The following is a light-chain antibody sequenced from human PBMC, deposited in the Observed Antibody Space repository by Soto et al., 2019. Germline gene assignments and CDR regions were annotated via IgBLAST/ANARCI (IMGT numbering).Light chain of an antibody. CDR2: DIF. Sequence: EIGMSQSPGTVSLSPGERATLSCRASQSVSSNLAWYQQKPGQAPRLVIYDIFTRATGIPARFSGSGSGTEFTLTISSLQSEDFAFYYCQQFHYWWTFGQGTKVDIK. CDR1: QSVSSN. V-gene: IGKV3-15*01. J-gene: IGKJ1*01. CDR3: QQFHYWWT.